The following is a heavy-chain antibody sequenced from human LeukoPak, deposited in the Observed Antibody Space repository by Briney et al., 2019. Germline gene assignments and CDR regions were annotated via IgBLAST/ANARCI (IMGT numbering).Heavy chain of an antibody. CDR2: MNPNSGNT. Sequence: GASVKVSCKASGYTFTSYDINWVRQATGQGLEWMGWMNPNSGNTGYAQKFQGRVTMTRNTSISTAYMELSSLRSEDTAVYYCARASDTMIVVVHAFDIWGLGTMVTVSS. CDR1: GYTFTSYD. V-gene: IGHV1-8*01. J-gene: IGHJ3*02. D-gene: IGHD3-22*01. CDR3: ARASDTMIVVVHAFDI.